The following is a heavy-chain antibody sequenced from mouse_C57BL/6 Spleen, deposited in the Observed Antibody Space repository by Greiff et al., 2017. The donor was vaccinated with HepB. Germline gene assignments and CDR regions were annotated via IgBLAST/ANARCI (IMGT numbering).Heavy chain of an antibody. Sequence: VQGVESGPGLVAPSQSLSITCTVSGFSLTSYGVDWVRQSPGKGLEWLGVIWGVGSTNYNSALKSRLSISKDKSKSQVFLKMNSLQTDDTAMYYCARSLYYYGSRYAMDYWGQGTSVAVSS. D-gene: IGHD1-1*01. CDR1: GFSLTSYG. V-gene: IGHV2-6*01. CDR2: IWGVGST. CDR3: ARSLYYYGSRYAMDY. J-gene: IGHJ4*01.